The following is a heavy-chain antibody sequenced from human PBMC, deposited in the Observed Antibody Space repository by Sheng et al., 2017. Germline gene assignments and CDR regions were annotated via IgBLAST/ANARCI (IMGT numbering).Heavy chain of an antibody. Sequence: QVQLQESGPGLVKPSETLSLTCAVSGYSISSGYYWGWIRQPPGKGLEWIGSIYHSGSTYYNPSLKSRVTISVDTSKNQFSLKLSSVTAADTAVYYCARVVVVVAATNRYYFDYWGQGNPWSPSPQ. V-gene: IGHV4-38-2*01. CDR3: ARVVVVVAATNRYYFDY. J-gene: IGHJ4*02. D-gene: IGHD2-15*01. CDR1: GYSISSGYY. CDR2: IYHSGST.